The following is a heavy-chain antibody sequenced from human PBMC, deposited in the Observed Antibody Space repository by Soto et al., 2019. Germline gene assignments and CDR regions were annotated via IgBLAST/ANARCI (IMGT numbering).Heavy chain of an antibody. Sequence: QVQLVQSGAEVKKPGASVKVSCKASGYTFTGYYMHWVRQAPGQGLEWMGWINPNRGGTNYAQKFQGWVTMTRDTSISTAYMELSRLRSDDTAVYYCARGGNGDLDNWFDPWGQGTLVTVSS. V-gene: IGHV1-2*04. CDR3: ARGGNGDLDNWFDP. CDR1: GYTFTGYY. D-gene: IGHD3-3*01. J-gene: IGHJ5*02. CDR2: INPNRGGT.